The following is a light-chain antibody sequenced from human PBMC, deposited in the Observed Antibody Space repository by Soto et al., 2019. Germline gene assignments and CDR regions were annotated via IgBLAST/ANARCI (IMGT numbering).Light chain of an antibody. Sequence: EIVLTQSPATLSLSPGERATLSCRASQSVSSNLARYQQKPGQAPRLLIFGASTRATGIPARFSGSGSGTGFTLTISSLEPEDFAVYYCQQRSNWPPITFGQGTRLEIK. V-gene: IGKV3-11*01. J-gene: IGKJ5*01. CDR3: QQRSNWPPIT. CDR2: GAS. CDR1: QSVSSN.